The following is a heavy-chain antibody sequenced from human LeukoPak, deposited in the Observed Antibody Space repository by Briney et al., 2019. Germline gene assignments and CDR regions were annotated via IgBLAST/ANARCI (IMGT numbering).Heavy chain of an antibody. CDR3: ARDGWMITFGGVINWFDP. CDR1: GYTFSRYG. V-gene: IGHV1-18*01. CDR2: ISGYNGNI. D-gene: IGHD3-16*01. Sequence: ASVKVSCKAFGYTFSRYGINWVRQAPGQGLEWMGWISGYNGNINYAQKFQGRVTMTTDASTSTAYMELRSLRSDDTAVYYCARDGWMITFGGVINWFDPWGQGTLVTVSS. J-gene: IGHJ5*02.